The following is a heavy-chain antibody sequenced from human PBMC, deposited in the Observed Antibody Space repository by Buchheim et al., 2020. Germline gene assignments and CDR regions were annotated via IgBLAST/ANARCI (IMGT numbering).Heavy chain of an antibody. CDR1: GFTFGDYA. V-gene: IGHV3-49*04. D-gene: IGHD3-3*01. CDR3: TRDSDFWSGYYPIYGMDV. Sequence: EVQLVESGGGLVQPGRSLRLSCTASGFTFGDYAMSWVRQAPGKGLEWVGFIRSKAYGGTTEYAASVKGRFTISRDDSKSIAYLQMNSLKTEDTAVYYCTRDSDFWSGYYPIYGMDVWGQGTT. J-gene: IGHJ6*02. CDR2: IRSKAYGGTT.